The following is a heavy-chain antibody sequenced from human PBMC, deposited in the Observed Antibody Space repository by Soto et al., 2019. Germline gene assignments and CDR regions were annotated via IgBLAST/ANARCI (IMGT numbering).Heavy chain of an antibody. V-gene: IGHV1-2*04. D-gene: IGHD3-10*01. CDR1: GYTFTDHY. CDR3: ARVPRGVYYGMDV. CDR2: INPNSGTT. J-gene: IGHJ6*02. Sequence: QVQLVQSGAEVKKPGASVKVSCKASGYTFTDHYMHWVRQAPGQRLEWMGWINPNSGTTNYAPKFQGWVTMTRDTSITTVYTEVSRLRSDDTAVYYCARVPRGVYYGMDVWGQGTTVTVSS.